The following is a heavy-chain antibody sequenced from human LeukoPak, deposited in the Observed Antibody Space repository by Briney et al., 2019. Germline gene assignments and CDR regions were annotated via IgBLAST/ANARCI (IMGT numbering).Heavy chain of an antibody. Sequence: GALRLSCAASGFTFSSYSMNWVRQAPGKGLEWVSYISSSSSTIYYEDSVKGRFTISRDNAKNSLYLQMNTLRDEDTAVYYCARAASPYYYGSGSYYSRFDYWGQGTLVTVSS. CDR1: GFTFSSYS. CDR3: ARAASPYYYGSGSYYSRFDY. CDR2: ISSSSSTI. D-gene: IGHD3-10*01. V-gene: IGHV3-48*02. J-gene: IGHJ4*02.